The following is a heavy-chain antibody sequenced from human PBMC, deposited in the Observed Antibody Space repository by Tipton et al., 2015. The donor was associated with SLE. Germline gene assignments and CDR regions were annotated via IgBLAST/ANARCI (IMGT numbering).Heavy chain of an antibody. CDR1: CFSICSGYS. D-gene: IGHD1-14*01. CDR2: VYRTA. V-gene: IGHV4-38-2*01. CDR3: VSGVGNTGRFHY. Sequence: TLSLTCAVSCFSICSGYSWGWFRQSPVKGLEWIGIVYRTAYYNPSLKSRVTVSVETSKNEVSLKLNSVTASDMAVYYCVSGVGNTGRFHYWGQGALVTVSS. J-gene: IGHJ4*02.